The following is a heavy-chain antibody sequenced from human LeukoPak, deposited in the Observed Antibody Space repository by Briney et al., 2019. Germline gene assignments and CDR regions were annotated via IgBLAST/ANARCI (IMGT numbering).Heavy chain of an antibody. CDR1: GGSISSSSYY. D-gene: IGHD3-10*01. V-gene: IGHV4-39*01. CDR2: IYYSGST. Sequence: NPSQTLSLTCTVSGGSISSSSYYWGWIRQPPGKGLEWIGSIYYSGSTYYNPSLKSRVTISVDTSKNQFSLKLSSVTAADTAVYYCARSSELLLNWFDPWGQGTLVTVSS. CDR3: ARSSELLLNWFDP. J-gene: IGHJ5*02.